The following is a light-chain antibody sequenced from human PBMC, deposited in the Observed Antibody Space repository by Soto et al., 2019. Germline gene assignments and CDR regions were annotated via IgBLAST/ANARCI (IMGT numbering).Light chain of an antibody. Sequence: QSVLTQPPSASGTPGQRVTISCSGSSSNIGSKTVNWYQQLPGTAPKLLIYNNNQRPSGVPDRFSGSKSGTSASLAISGLQSEHEADYYCAAWDDRLNGVVFGGGTKLTVL. CDR1: SSNIGSKT. CDR2: NNN. CDR3: AAWDDRLNGVV. V-gene: IGLV1-44*01. J-gene: IGLJ3*02.